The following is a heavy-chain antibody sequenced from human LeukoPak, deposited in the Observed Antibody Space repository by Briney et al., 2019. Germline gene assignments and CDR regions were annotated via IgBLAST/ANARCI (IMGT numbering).Heavy chain of an antibody. CDR1: GITLTNYC. CDR2: ISDSGGRT. D-gene: IGHD3-22*01. Sequence: GGSLRLPCTVSGITLTNYCMSWVRQAPGKGLEWVAGISDSGGRTNYADSVKGRFTISRDNPENTLYLQMNSLRAEDTAVYFCAKRGVVIRVILVGFHKEAYYFDSWGQGALVTVSS. CDR3: AKRGVVIRVILVGFHKEAYYFDS. V-gene: IGHV3-23*01. J-gene: IGHJ4*02.